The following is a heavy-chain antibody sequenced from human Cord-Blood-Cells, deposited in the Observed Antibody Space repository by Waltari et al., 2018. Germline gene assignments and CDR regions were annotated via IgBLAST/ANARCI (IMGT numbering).Heavy chain of an antibody. J-gene: IGHJ4*02. CDR3: ARVQSGYFDY. Sequence: QVQLQQWGAGLLTPSETLSLTCAVYGGSFSGYSWRWIRQPPVKGLEWIGEINHRGSTNYNPSLKSRVTISVDTSKNQFSLKLSSVTAADTAVYYCARVQSGYFDYWGQGTLVTVSS. CDR2: INHRGST. D-gene: IGHD3-10*01. CDR1: GGSFSGYS. V-gene: IGHV4-34*01.